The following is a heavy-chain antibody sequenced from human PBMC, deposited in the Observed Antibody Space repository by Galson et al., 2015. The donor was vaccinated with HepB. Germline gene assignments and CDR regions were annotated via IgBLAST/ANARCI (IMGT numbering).Heavy chain of an antibody. CDR3: ARGSDRSSSGPARTFAY. CDR2: ISFAGNT. Sequence: SETLSLTCFVSGGSISSSSYSWVWIRQPPGKGLEWIGSISFAGNTYYNPSLKSRVTISVDTSKNQFSLRLNSVTAADTAVYFCARGSDRSSSGPARTFAYWGQGTLVTVSS. V-gene: IGHV4-39*01. D-gene: IGHD6-6*01. J-gene: IGHJ4*02. CDR1: GGSISSSSYS.